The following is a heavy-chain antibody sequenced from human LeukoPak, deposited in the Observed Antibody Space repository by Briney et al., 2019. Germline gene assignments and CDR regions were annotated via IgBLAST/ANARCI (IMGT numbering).Heavy chain of an antibody. V-gene: IGHV3-30*19. Sequence: GGSLRLSCAASGFTFSSYGMHWVRQAPGKGLEWVAVISYDGSNKYYADSVKGRFTISRDNSKNTLYLQMNSLRAEDTAVYYCARVAAITMVRGVPDYWGQGTLVTVSS. J-gene: IGHJ4*02. CDR3: ARVAAITMVRGVPDY. D-gene: IGHD3-10*01. CDR2: ISYDGSNK. CDR1: GFTFSSYG.